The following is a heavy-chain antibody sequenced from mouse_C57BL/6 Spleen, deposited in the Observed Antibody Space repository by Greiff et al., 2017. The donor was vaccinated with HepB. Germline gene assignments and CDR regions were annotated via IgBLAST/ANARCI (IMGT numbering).Heavy chain of an antibody. Sequence: EVQRVESGPGLVKPSQSLSLTCSVTGYSITSGYYWNWIRQFPGNKLEWMGYISYDGSNNYNPSLKNRISITRDTSKNQFFLKLNSVTTEDTATYYCAREDSNYVGYWYFDVWGTGTTVTVSS. CDR2: ISYDGSN. D-gene: IGHD2-5*01. V-gene: IGHV3-6*01. J-gene: IGHJ1*03. CDR1: GYSITSGYY. CDR3: AREDSNYVGYWYFDV.